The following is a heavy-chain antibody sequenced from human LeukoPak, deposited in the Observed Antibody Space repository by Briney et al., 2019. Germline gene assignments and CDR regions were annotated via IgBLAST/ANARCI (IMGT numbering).Heavy chain of an antibody. D-gene: IGHD4-17*01. CDR3: ARSLFYGDYGYYFDY. Sequence: SETRSLTCTDSGGSISSYYWSWIRQPPGKGLEWIGYIYYSGSTNYNPSLKSRVTISVDTSKNQFSLKLSSVTAADTAVYYCARSLFYGDYGYYFDYWGQGTLVTVSS. CDR1: GGSISSYY. CDR2: IYYSGST. V-gene: IGHV4-59*01. J-gene: IGHJ4*02.